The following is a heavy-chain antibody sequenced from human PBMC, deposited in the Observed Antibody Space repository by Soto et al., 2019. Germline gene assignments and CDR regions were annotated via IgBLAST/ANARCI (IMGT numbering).Heavy chain of an antibody. CDR2: IKSKTDGGTT. Sequence: PGGSLRLSCAASGFTFSNAWMSWVRQAPGKGLECVGRIKSKTDGGTTDYAAPVKGRFTVSSDDSKNTLYLQMNSLKTEDTAVYYCTTIHPKSPKLQLDPENYYYFYGIDVWGHGTTVTVSS. CDR3: TTIHPKSPKLQLDPENYYYFYGIDV. J-gene: IGHJ6*02. V-gene: IGHV3-15*01. D-gene: IGHD4-4*01. CDR1: GFTFSNAW.